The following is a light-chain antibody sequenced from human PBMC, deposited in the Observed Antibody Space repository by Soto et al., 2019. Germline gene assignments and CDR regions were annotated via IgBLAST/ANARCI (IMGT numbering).Light chain of an antibody. CDR1: QSVSSSY. CDR2: GAS. CDR3: QQFGSYPLFS. J-gene: IGKJ3*01. Sequence: EIVLTQSPGTLSLSPGERATLSCRASQSVSSSYLAWYQQKPGQAPRLLIYGASSRATGIPDRFSGSGSGTDFTLTISRLEPEDFAVYYCQQFGSYPLFSFGPGTKVDV. V-gene: IGKV3-20*01.